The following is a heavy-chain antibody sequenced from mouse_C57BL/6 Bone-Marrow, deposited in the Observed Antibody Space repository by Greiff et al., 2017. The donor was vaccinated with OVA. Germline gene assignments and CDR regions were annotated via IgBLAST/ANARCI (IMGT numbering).Heavy chain of an antibody. J-gene: IGHJ3*01. CDR1: GFSLTSYG. CDR3: ARNYDGYPTWFAY. D-gene: IGHD2-3*01. CDR2: IWSGGST. V-gene: IGHV2-2*01. Sequence: QVQLKESGPGLVQPSQSLSITCTVSGFSLTSYGVHWVRQSPGKGLEWLGVIWSGGSTDYTAAFISRLSISKDNSKSQVFFKMNSLQADDTAIYYCARNYDGYPTWFAYWGQGTLVTVSA.